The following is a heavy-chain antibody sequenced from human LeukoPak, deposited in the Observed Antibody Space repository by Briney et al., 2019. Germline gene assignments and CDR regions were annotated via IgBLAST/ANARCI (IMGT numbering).Heavy chain of an antibody. CDR3: ATGGYYDFWKAAFDI. CDR2: ISSSSSTI. D-gene: IGHD3-3*01. V-gene: IGHV3-48*01. CDR1: GFTFSSYS. Sequence: PGGSLRLSCAASGFTFSSYSMNWVRQAPGKGLEWVSYISSSSSTIYYADSVKGRFTISRDNAKNSLYLQMNSLRAEDTAVYYCATGGYYDFWKAAFDIWGQGTMVTVSS. J-gene: IGHJ3*02.